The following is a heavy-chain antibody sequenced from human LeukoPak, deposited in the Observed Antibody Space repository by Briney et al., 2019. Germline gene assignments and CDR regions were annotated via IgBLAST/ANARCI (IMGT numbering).Heavy chain of an antibody. Sequence: GESLKISCKGSGYSFASYWIGWVREIPGKGLEWLGIIDPGDSDTRYSPSFQGQVTISADKSISTAYLQWSSLKASDTAMYYCARPRAAVGATIDYWGRGTLVTVSS. CDR1: GYSFASYW. CDR2: IDPGDSDT. V-gene: IGHV5-51*01. J-gene: IGHJ4*02. D-gene: IGHD1-26*01. CDR3: ARPRAAVGATIDY.